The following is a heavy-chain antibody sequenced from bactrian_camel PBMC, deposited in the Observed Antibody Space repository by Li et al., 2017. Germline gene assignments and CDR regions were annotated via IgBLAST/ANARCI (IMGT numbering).Heavy chain of an antibody. CDR1: VLTNC. V-gene: IGHV3S53*01. D-gene: IGHD5*01. CDR2: LDNVGST. J-gene: IGHJ4*01. Sequence: VQLVESGGESVQAGGSLRLSCTASVLTNCIGWFRQVPGKEREGVAVLDNVGSTNYADSVKGRFTMSQDNAQNAVYSYLQMNSPKPEDTAIYYCKTRLYGGAWYCDSDEQNYWGQGTQVTVS. CDR3: KTRLYGGAWYCDSDEQNY.